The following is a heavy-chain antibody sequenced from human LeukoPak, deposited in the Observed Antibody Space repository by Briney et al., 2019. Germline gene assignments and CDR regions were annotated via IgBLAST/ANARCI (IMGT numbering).Heavy chain of an antibody. V-gene: IGHV5-51*01. D-gene: IGHD5-24*01. Sequence: GESLKISCKGSGYSFTSYWIGWVRQMPGKGLEWMGIIYPGDSDTRYSPSIQGQVTISADKSISTAYLQWSSLKASDTAMYYCARSVRRWLFTDNAFDIWGQGTMVTVSS. J-gene: IGHJ3*02. CDR1: GYSFTSYW. CDR3: ARSVRRWLFTDNAFDI. CDR2: IYPGDSDT.